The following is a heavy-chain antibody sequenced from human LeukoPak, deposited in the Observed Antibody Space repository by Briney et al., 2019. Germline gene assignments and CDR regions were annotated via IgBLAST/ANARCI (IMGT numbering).Heavy chain of an antibody. D-gene: IGHD3-16*01. J-gene: IGHJ4*02. V-gene: IGHV4-34*01. CDR1: GGSFSGYY. CDR3: ARVGSYAFDY. Sequence: SETLSLTCAVYGGSFSGYYWSWIRQPPAQVLEWVGEINHSGSTNYNPSLKSRVTISVDTSKNQFSLKLSSVTAADTAVYYCARVGSYAFDYWGQGTLVTVSS. CDR2: INHSGST.